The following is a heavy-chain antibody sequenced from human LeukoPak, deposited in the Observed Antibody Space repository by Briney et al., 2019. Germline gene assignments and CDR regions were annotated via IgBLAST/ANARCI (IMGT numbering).Heavy chain of an antibody. CDR2: IYYSGNT. CDR1: GGSISSYY. D-gene: IGHD3-9*01. CDR3: AREYYDILTGSQHHNWFDP. J-gene: IGHJ5*02. Sequence: SETLSLTCTVCGGSISSYYWSWMRQPPGRGLEWIGYIYYSGNTNSNPSLKSRVTISVDTSKNQFSLKLSSVTPADTAVYYCAREYYDILTGSQHHNWFDPWGQGTLVTVSS. V-gene: IGHV4-59*01.